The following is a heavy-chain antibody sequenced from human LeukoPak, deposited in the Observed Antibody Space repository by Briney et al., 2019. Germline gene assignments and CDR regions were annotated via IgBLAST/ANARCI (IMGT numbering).Heavy chain of an antibody. CDR3: VREVNWTVFDP. Sequence: GGSLRLSCAASGFAFSSSWMHWVRQAPGKGLEWVSDITSDGDSVAYADSVNYGVSVKGRFTISRDNAKNSLYLQMHSLRVEDTAVYYCVREVNWTVFDPWGQGTLVTVPS. D-gene: IGHD3/OR15-3a*01. V-gene: IGHV3-74*01. J-gene: IGHJ5*02. CDR1: GFAFSSSW. CDR2: ITSDGDSV.